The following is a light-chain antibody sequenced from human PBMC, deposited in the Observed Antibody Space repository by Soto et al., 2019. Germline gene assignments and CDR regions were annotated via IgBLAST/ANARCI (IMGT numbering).Light chain of an antibody. CDR3: CSYTSSSTLV. V-gene: IGLV2-14*03. CDR2: DVT. CDR1: SSDIGGYNY. J-gene: IGLJ2*01. Sequence: QSALTQPASVSGSPGQSIIISCSGTSSDIGGYNYVSWYQQHPGKAPKLMIYDVTNRLSGVSNRFSGSKSGITASLTISGLQAEDEADYYCCSYTSSSTLVFGGGTKLTVL.